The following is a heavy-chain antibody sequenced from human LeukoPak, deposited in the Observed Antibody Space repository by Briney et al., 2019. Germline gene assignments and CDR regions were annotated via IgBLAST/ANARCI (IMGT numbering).Heavy chain of an antibody. CDR1: GYTFTSYG. CDR2: ISAYNGNT. Sequence: GASVKVSCKASGYTFTSYGICWVRQAPGQGLEWMGWISAYNGNTNYAQKLQGRVTMTTDTSTSTAYMELRSLRSDDTAVYYCARTQKVLRFLEWLLAYWGQGTLVTVSS. D-gene: IGHD3-3*01. V-gene: IGHV1-18*01. CDR3: ARTQKVLRFLEWLLAY. J-gene: IGHJ4*02.